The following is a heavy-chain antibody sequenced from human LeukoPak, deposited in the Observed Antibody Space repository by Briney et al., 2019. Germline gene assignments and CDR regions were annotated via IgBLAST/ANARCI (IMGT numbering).Heavy chain of an antibody. CDR3: ARDSDYGDHDY. D-gene: IGHD4-17*01. CDR1: GLTFSSYS. CDR2: INSSSSYK. Sequence: GGSLSLSCAASGLTFSSYSMNWVRQAPGKGLEWVSSINSSSSYKYYPDSVKGRFTISRDNAKNSLYLQMNSLRAEDTAVYYCARDSDYGDHDYWGQGTLVTVSS. J-gene: IGHJ4*02. V-gene: IGHV3-21*01.